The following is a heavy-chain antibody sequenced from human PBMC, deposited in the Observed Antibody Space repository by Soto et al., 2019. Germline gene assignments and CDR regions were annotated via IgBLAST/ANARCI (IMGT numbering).Heavy chain of an antibody. V-gene: IGHV3-23*01. CDR2: ISASGGLI. Sequence: GGSLRLSCSASGFNFNNHAMSWVPQAPGKGLEWVSGISASGGLIYYAENVKGRINMSRDKSKNTLYLRMKSLRVEDTAVYCCARRQGIGSAAKNFNFWGQGALVTVSS. CDR1: GFNFNNHA. CDR3: ARRQGIGSAAKNFNF. J-gene: IGHJ4*02. D-gene: IGHD1-26*01.